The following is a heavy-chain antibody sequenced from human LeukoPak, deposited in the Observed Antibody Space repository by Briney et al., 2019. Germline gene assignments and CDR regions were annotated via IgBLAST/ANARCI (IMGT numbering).Heavy chain of an antibody. V-gene: IGHV4-39*01. J-gene: IGHJ6*03. CDR2: IFYNGDT. CDR3: GRAQRGNYYYYYMDV. CDR1: GVSISSSSSYY. Sequence: SETLSLTCTVSGVSISSSSSYYWGWIRQPPGKGLEWIGSIFYNGDTYYNPSLKSRVTISVDASEMQFSLKLTSVTDADTAVYYCGRAQRGNYYYYYMDVWGKGTTVTVSS.